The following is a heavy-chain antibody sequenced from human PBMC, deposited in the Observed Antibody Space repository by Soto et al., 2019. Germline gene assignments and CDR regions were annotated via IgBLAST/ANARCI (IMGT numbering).Heavy chain of an antibody. J-gene: IGHJ5*02. Sequence: SVKVSCKAFGGTFSSYAISWVRQAPGQGLEWMGGVIPIFGTANYAQKFQGRVTITADESTSTAYMELSSLRSEDTAVYYCARAPRPYCSGGSCYMGFDPWGQGTLVTVSS. V-gene: IGHV1-69*13. CDR2: VIPIFGTA. D-gene: IGHD2-15*01. CDR3: ARAPRPYCSGGSCYMGFDP. CDR1: GGTFSSYA.